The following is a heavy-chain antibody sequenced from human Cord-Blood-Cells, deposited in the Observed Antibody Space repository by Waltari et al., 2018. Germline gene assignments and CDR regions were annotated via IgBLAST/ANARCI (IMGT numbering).Heavy chain of an antibody. CDR1: GYTFTGYY. D-gene: IGHD7-27*01. CDR2: SNPNSGGT. J-gene: IGHJ6*03. Sequence: QVQLVQSGAEVKKPGASVKVSCKASGYTFTGYYMHWVRQAPGQGLEWMGWSNPNSGGTNYAQKCQGRVTMTRDTSSSTAYMELSRLRSDDTAVYYCARGSSVNWGLYYDYYMDVWGKGTTVTVSS. CDR3: ARGSSVNWGLYYDYYMDV. V-gene: IGHV1-2*02.